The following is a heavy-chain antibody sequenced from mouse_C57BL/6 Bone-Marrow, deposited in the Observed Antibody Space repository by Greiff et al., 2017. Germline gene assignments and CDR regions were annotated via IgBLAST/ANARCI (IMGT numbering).Heavy chain of an antibody. J-gene: IGHJ4*01. CDR1: GYTFTSYW. V-gene: IGHV1-69*01. CDR2: IDPSDSYT. CDR3: ARGLLSMDY. Sequence: QVQLQQPGAELVMPGASVKLSCKASGYTFTSYWMHWVKQRPGQGLEWIGEIDPSDSYTNYNQKFKGKSTLTVDQSSSTAYMQLSSLTSEDSAVYYCARGLLSMDYWGQGTSVTVSS. D-gene: IGHD2-10*01.